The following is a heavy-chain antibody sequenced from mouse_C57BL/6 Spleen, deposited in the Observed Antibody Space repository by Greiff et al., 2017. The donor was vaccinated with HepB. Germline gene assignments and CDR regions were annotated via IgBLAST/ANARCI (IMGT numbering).Heavy chain of an antibody. J-gene: IGHJ1*03. D-gene: IGHD1-1*01. CDR2: ISSGGDYI. CDR3: TRGPSYYYGSSTYWYFDV. Sequence: EVKLVESGEGLVKPGGSLKLSCAASGFTFSSYAMSWVRQTPEKRLEWVAYISSGGDYIYYADTVKGRFTISRDNARNTLYLQMSSLKSEDTAMYYCTRGPSYYYGSSTYWYFDVWGTGTTVTVSS. V-gene: IGHV5-9-1*02. CDR1: GFTFSSYA.